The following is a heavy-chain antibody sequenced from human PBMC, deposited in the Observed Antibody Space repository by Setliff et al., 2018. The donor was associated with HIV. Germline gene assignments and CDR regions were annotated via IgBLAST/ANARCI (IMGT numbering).Heavy chain of an antibody. CDR3: ARMASSGWYPFDY. J-gene: IGHJ4*02. Sequence: SGPTLVNPTETLTLTCTVSGFSLSNGRMGVSWIRQPPGKALEWLAHIFSNDEKSYSTSLKTRLTISKDTSKNQVVLTMTNMDPVDTATYYCARMASSGWYPFDYWGQGTLVTVSS. D-gene: IGHD6-19*01. CDR2: IFSNDEK. V-gene: IGHV2-26*01. CDR1: GFSLSNGRMG.